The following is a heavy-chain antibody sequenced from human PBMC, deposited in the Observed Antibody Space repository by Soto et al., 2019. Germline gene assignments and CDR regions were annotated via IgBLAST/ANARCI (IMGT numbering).Heavy chain of an antibody. V-gene: IGHV1-69*13. CDR1: GGPFSSYA. J-gene: IGHJ6*02. CDR2: IIPIFGTA. Sequence: SVKVSCTASGGPFSSYAINWVRHAPGQGLEWMGGIIPIFGTANYAQKFQGRVTITADESTSTAYMQLSSLRSEDTAVYYCAREAATGIYYYGMDVWGQGTTVTVSS. D-gene: IGHD6-13*01. CDR3: AREAATGIYYYGMDV.